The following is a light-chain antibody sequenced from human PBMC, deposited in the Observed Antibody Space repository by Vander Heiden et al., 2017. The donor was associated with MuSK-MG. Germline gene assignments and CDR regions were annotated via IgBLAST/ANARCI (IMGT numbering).Light chain of an antibody. CDR1: QGITTY. V-gene: IGKV1-9*01. J-gene: IGKJ4*01. Sequence: DIQLTQSPSFLSASVGDRVTITCRASQGITTYLAWYQQKPGKAPKLLIYAASTLQSGVPSRFSGSGSGAEFTLTVSSLQPEDSATYYCQQLNSYPLTFGGGTKVXIK. CDR2: AAS. CDR3: QQLNSYPLT.